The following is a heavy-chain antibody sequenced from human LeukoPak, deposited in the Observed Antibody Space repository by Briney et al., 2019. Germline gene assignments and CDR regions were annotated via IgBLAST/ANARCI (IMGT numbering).Heavy chain of an antibody. CDR1: GFTFSSYS. J-gene: IGHJ6*02. V-gene: IGHV3-21*01. CDR3: ARDGGGDYGMDV. D-gene: IGHD2-15*01. CDR2: ISSSSSYI. Sequence: PGRSLRLSCAASGFTFSSYSMNCVRQAPGKWLEWDSSISSSSSYIYYADSVQGRFTISRDNAKNSLYLQMNSLRAEDTAVYYCARDGGGDYGMDVWGQGTTVTVSS.